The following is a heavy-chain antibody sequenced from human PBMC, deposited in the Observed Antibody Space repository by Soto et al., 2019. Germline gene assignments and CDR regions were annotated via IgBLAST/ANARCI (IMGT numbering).Heavy chain of an antibody. CDR1: GGTFSSYA. D-gene: IGHD2-15*01. V-gene: IGHV1-69*01. CDR3: ARSGVPYCSGGSCYCGGDCYTFDY. Sequence: QVQLVQSGAEVKKPGSSVKVSCKASGGTFSSYAISWVRQAPGQGLEWMGGIIPIFGTANYAQKFQGRVTITADESTSTAYMELSSLRSEDTAVYYCARSGVPYCSGGSCYCGGDCYTFDYWGQGTLVTVSS. CDR2: IIPIFGTA. J-gene: IGHJ4*02.